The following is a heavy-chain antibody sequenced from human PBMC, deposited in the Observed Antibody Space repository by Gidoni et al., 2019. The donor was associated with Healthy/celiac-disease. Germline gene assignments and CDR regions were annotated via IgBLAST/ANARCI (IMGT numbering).Heavy chain of an antibody. D-gene: IGHD6-19*01. CDR1: GSTLPELS. CDR2: FDPEDGET. J-gene: IGHJ5*02. CDR3: ATLEGQWLRNWFDP. V-gene: IGHV1-24*01. Sequence: QVQLVQSGAEVTKPGASVKVSCKVSGSTLPELSMHWARQAPGKGLEWMGGFDPEDGETIYAQKFQGRVTMTEDTATDTAYMELSSLRSEDTAVYYCATLEGQWLRNWFDPWGQGTLVTVSS.